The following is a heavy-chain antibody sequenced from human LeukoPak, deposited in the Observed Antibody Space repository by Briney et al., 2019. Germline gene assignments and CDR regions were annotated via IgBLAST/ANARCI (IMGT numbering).Heavy chain of an antibody. J-gene: IGHJ6*03. CDR3: ASDHSSSSYCYYMDV. V-gene: IGHV1-2*06. CDR2: INPDSGVT. CDR1: GYTFTGYY. Sequence: ASVKVSCKASGYTFTGYYMHWVRQAPGQGLEWMGRINPDSGVTNYAQRFQGRVTMTRDTSISTAYMELSRLRSDDTAVFYCASDHSSSSYCYYMDVWGKGTTVTVSS. D-gene: IGHD6-6*01.